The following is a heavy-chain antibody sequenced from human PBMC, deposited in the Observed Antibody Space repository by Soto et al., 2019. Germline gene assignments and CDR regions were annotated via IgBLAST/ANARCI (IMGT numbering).Heavy chain of an antibody. CDR3: AKGWRDY. D-gene: IGHD6-13*01. Sequence: EVQLLESGGGLVQPGGSLRLSCAASGFNFSSYTMSWFRQCPGKRLEWVSGISSSGGSRVYADSVKGRFTISRDNFKNTLYLQMNSLRAEDTAVYYCAKGWRDYWGQGTPVTVSS. CDR1: GFNFSSYT. V-gene: IGHV3-23*01. J-gene: IGHJ4*02. CDR2: ISSSGGSR.